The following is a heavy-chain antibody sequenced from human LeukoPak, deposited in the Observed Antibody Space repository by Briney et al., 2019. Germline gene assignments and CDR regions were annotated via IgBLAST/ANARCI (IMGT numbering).Heavy chain of an antibody. D-gene: IGHD6-19*01. Sequence: ASVKVSCKASGYTFTGYYMHWVRQAPGQGLEWMGWINPNSGGTNYAQKFQGSVTMTRDTSISTTYMELRRLRSDDTAVYYCARDLGISGWYAPPLGYFDYWGQGTLVTVSS. J-gene: IGHJ4*02. CDR3: ARDLGISGWYAPPLGYFDY. V-gene: IGHV1-2*02. CDR2: INPNSGGT. CDR1: GYTFTGYY.